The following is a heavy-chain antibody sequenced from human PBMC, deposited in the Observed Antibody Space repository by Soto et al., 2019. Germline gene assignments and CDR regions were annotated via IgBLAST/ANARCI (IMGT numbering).Heavy chain of an antibody. CDR3: ARGNDFWSGYYYFDY. CDR2: IYYSGST. J-gene: IGHJ4*02. V-gene: IGHV4-61*01. CDR1: GGSVSSGSYY. D-gene: IGHD3-3*01. Sequence: SETLSLTCTVSGGSVSSGSYYWSWIRQPPGKGLEWIGYIYYSGSTNYNPSLKSRVTISVDTSKNQFSLKLSSVTAADTAVYYCARGNDFWSGYYYFDYWGQGTLVTVS.